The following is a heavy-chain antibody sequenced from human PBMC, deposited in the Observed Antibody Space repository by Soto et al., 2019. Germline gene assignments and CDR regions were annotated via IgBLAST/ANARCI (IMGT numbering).Heavy chain of an antibody. J-gene: IGHJ6*02. CDR1: GGSISSSSYY. V-gene: IGHV4-39*01. Sequence: QLQLQESGPGLVKPSETLSLTCTVYGGSISSSSYYWGWIRQPPGKGLEWLGSIYYSGSTYYNPSVQSQLTISVDTSNNQFSLKLRSVTDADTDVYYCARRISSIVRGAIGMDVWGQGTTVTVSS. D-gene: IGHD3-10*01. CDR2: IYYSGST. CDR3: ARRISSIVRGAIGMDV.